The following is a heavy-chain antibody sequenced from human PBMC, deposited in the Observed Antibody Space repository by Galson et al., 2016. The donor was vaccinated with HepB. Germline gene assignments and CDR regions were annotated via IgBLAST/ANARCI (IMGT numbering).Heavy chain of an antibody. CDR2: ITWNSGRI. CDR3: AKDIGAGHNFGLSPTY. CDR1: RFTFNEYA. Sequence: SLRLSCAASRFTFNEYAMHWVRQAPGKGLEWVSGITWNSGRIGYADSVRGRFTISRDSSKNSPYLQMNSPRVEDTAFYYCAKDIGAGHNFGLSPTYWGQGTLVTVSS. J-gene: IGHJ1*01. D-gene: IGHD1-1*01. V-gene: IGHV3-9*01.